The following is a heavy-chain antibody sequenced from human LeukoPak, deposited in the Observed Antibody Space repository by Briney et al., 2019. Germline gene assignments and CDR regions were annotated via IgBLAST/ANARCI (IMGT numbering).Heavy chain of an antibody. J-gene: IGHJ6*02. CDR2: INPNSGGT. Sequence: ASVKVSCKASGYTFTGYYMHWVRQAPGQGLEWMGRINPNSGGTNYAQKLQGRVTMTRDTSISTAYMELSRLRSDDTAVYYCARGRYYYDSSGYHYGMDVWGQGTTVTVSS. D-gene: IGHD3-22*01. V-gene: IGHV1-2*06. CDR3: ARGRYYYDSSGYHYGMDV. CDR1: GYTFTGYY.